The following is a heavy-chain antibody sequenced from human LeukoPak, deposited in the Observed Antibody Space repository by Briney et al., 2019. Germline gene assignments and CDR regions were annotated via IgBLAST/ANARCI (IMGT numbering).Heavy chain of an antibody. CDR1: GYTFTSYG. CDR3: ARRTYSSSSSIFDY. V-gene: IGHV1-18*01. J-gene: IGHJ4*02. CDR2: ISAYNGNT. Sequence: ASVTVSCKASGYTFTSYGISWVRQAPGQGLEWMGWISAYNGNTNYAQKLQGRVTMTTDTSTSTAYMELRGLRSDDTAVYYCARRTYSSSSSIFDYWGQGTLVTVSS. D-gene: IGHD6-6*01.